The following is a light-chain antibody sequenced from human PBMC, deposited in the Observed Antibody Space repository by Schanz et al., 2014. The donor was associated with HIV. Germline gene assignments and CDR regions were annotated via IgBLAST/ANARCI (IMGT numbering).Light chain of an antibody. CDR1: QNIDTW. V-gene: IGKV1-5*03. J-gene: IGKJ2*01. CDR2: KAS. CDR3: QHYYSYPYT. Sequence: DIQMTQSPSTLSASVADRVTITCRASQNIDTWLAWYRQKPGKAPDLLIYKASTLASGVPSRFSGSGSETEFTLTISRLQPDDFATYYCQHYYSYPYTFGQGTEVEIK.